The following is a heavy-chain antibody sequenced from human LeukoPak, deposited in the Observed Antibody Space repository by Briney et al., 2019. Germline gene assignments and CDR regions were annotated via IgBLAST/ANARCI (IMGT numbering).Heavy chain of an antibody. D-gene: IGHD3-3*01. J-gene: IGHJ4*02. Sequence: PSETLSLTCAVSGGSISSGGYSWSWIRQPPGKGLEWIGYIYHSGSTYYNPSLKSRVTISVDRSKNQFSLKLSSVTAADTAVYYCARELRITIFGVVSDSFDYWGQGTLVTVSS. CDR1: GGSISSGGYS. V-gene: IGHV4-30-2*01. CDR3: ARELRITIFGVVSDSFDY. CDR2: IYHSGST.